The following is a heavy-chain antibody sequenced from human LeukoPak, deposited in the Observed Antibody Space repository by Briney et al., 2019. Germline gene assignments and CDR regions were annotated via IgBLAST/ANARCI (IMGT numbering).Heavy chain of an antibody. V-gene: IGHV3-20*04. CDR1: GFIFQEYG. Sequence: TGGSLRLSCAASGFIFQEYGMTWVRHAPGKGPEWVSGINGNGGSRGYADSVKGRFTIPRDNANNSLYLQMNSLRAEDTALYYCARAPFYVVMDVWGKGTTVTVSS. CDR2: INGNGGSR. J-gene: IGHJ6*04. D-gene: IGHD3-16*01. CDR3: ARAPFYVVMDV.